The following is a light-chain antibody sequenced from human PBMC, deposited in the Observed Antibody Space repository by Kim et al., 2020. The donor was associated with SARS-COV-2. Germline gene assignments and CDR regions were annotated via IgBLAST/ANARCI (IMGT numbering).Light chain of an antibody. J-gene: IGLJ2*01. Sequence: SYELTQPPSVSVAPGKTARIPCGGTSIGSKSVHWYQRKPGQAPVLVISYDSVRPSGIPERFSGSNSGNTATVTISRLEAGDEADYYCQVWDSSDDHRVVFGGGTKLTVL. CDR2: YDS. CDR3: QVWDSSDDHRVV. V-gene: IGLV3-21*04. CDR1: SIGSKS.